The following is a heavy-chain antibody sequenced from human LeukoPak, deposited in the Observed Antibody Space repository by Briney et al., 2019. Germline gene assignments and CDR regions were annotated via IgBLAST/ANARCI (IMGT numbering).Heavy chain of an antibody. Sequence: SETLSLTCTVSGGSIRCRSYYWGWIRQPPGKGLEWIGSFYYSGNTYYNPSLKSRVTISVDTSKNQFSLKLSSVTAADTAVYYCARPVGGYYFDYWGQGTLVTVSS. CDR3: ARPVGGYYFDY. V-gene: IGHV4-39*01. CDR2: FYYSGNT. D-gene: IGHD3-16*01. J-gene: IGHJ4*02. CDR1: GGSIRCRSYY.